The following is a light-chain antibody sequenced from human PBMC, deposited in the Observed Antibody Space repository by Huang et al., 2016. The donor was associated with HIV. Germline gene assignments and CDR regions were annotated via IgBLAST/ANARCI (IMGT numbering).Light chain of an antibody. Sequence: IQLTQSPSSLSASVGDRVTITCRASQDIISYLAWYQQKPGKAPKLLIYAATTLESGVPSRFSGSGSGTDFTLTINNLQPEDFATYYCLQLNTYPGTFGPGTNVDV. CDR2: AAT. V-gene: IGKV1-9*01. J-gene: IGKJ3*01. CDR3: LQLNTYPGT. CDR1: QDIISY.